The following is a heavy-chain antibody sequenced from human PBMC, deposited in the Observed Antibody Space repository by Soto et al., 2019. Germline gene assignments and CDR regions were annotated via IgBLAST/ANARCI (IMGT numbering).Heavy chain of an antibody. J-gene: IGHJ4*01. D-gene: IGHD6-13*01. CDR3: AGRHTNTRRIAAAVYYFDY. V-gene: IGHV4-59*01. CDR1: GGSISSYY. CDR2: IYYSGST. Sequence: AETLSRTCPVSGGSISSYYWRWIRQPPGKGLEWIGYIYYSGSTNYNPSLKSRVTISVDTSKNEFSLKLSSVTAADTAVYYCAGRHTNTRRIAAAVYYFDYWGHGTLVTVSS.